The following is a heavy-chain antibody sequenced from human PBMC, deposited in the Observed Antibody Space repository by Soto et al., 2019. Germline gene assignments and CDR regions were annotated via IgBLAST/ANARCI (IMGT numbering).Heavy chain of an antibody. J-gene: IGHJ6*03. V-gene: IGHV3-23*01. CDR1: GFTSSSYA. Sequence: EVQLLESGGGLVQPGGSLRLSCAASGFTSSSYAMSWVRQAPGKGLEWVSAISGSGGSTYYADSVKGRFTISRDNSKNTLYLQMNSLRAEDTAVYYCAKFFSTFGVVTFYYYYYMDVWGKGTTVTVSS. CDR2: ISGSGGST. CDR3: AKFFSTFGVVTFYYYYYMDV. D-gene: IGHD3-3*01.